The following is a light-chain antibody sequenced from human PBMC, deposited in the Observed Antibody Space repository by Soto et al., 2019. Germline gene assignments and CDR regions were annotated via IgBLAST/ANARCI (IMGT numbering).Light chain of an antibody. CDR1: QSISSW. CDR3: HQYNSYSPVPLT. V-gene: IGKV1-5*03. CDR2: KAS. Sequence: DIQMTQSPSTLSASVGDRVTITCRASQSISSWLAWYQQKPGKAPKLLIYKASSLESGVPSRFSGSGSGTEFTLTISSLQPDDFATYYCHQYNSYSPVPLTFGGGTKVEIK. J-gene: IGKJ4*01.